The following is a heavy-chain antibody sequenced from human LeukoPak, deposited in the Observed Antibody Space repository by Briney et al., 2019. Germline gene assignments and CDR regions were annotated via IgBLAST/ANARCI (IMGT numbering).Heavy chain of an antibody. J-gene: IGHJ6*03. D-gene: IGHD1-26*01. V-gene: IGHV3-21*01. CDR2: ITSGSDHF. CDR3: ARDPYSGGYYHYYYYYMDV. CDR1: GFTFYDYA. Sequence: GGSLTLSCAVSGFTFYDYAMHWVRQAPGKGLEWVSSITSGSDHFYYIDSVWGRFTISRDNAKNSLYLQMNNLRAEDTAVYYCARDPYSGGYYHYYYYYMDVWGQGTTVTVCS.